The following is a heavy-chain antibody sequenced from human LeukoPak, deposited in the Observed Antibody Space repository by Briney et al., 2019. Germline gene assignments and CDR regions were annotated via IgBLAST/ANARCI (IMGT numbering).Heavy chain of an antibody. J-gene: IGHJ4*02. V-gene: IGHV3-30-3*01. CDR3: AREKQWPTGGGSDN. Sequence: PGGSLRLSCAASEFTFSSYTMNWVRQAPGKGLEWVAVISYDGDNKYYADSVKGRFTISRDNSKNTLYLQMNSLRAEDTAVYYCAREKQWPTGGGSDNWGQGTLVTVSS. D-gene: IGHD3-16*01. CDR1: EFTFSSYT. CDR2: ISYDGDNK.